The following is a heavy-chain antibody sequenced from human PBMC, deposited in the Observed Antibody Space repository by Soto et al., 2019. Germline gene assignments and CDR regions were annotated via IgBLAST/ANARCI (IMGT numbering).Heavy chain of an antibody. CDR2: ISGSGSAT. CDR3: AKDIKGTGTKVIYDS. J-gene: IGHJ4*02. CDR1: GVSFSSYA. V-gene: IGHV3-23*01. Sequence: EVQLLESGGSLVQPGGSLRLSCAASGVSFSSYAMGWVRQAPGQRLEWVSAISGSGSATYYADPVKGRFTSSRVNTKDTLYLQKNSLRSGDTAVYYCAKDIKGTGTKVIYDSWGQGSLVTVS. D-gene: IGHD1-7*01.